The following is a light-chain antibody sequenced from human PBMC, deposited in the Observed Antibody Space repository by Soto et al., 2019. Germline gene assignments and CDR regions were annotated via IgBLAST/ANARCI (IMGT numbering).Light chain of an antibody. CDR3: QQSYTKPHT. J-gene: IGKJ2*01. Sequence: DFQMTLSPSSLSASVGDRFVVTGRASQTISNYVNWYQQKKGKAPQLLIYGTSSLHGGVPSRLSGSGDGTELTLTISSMQNEDFETYSCQQSYTKPHTFGQGTKVDIK. V-gene: IGKV1-39*01. CDR2: GTS. CDR1: QTISNY.